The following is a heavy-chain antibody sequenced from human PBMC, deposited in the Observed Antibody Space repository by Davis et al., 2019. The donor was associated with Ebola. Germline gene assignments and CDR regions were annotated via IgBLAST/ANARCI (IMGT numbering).Heavy chain of an antibody. J-gene: IGHJ4*02. CDR1: GFTFSSYG. Sequence: GESLKISCAASGFTFSSYGMHWVRQAPGKGLEWVAVIWYDGSNKYYADPVKGRFTISRDNSKNTLYLQMNSLRAEDTAVYYCARVDSSGSPDYWGQGTLVTVSS. D-gene: IGHD3-22*01. CDR3: ARVDSSGSPDY. CDR2: IWYDGSNK. V-gene: IGHV3-33*01.